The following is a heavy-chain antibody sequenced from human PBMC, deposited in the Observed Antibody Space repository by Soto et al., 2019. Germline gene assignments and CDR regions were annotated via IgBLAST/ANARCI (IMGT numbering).Heavy chain of an antibody. D-gene: IGHD5-18*01. CDR2: IYYSGST. J-gene: IGHJ4*02. V-gene: IGHV4-59*01. CDR1: GGSISSYY. CDR3: ARGTWIQLWTPFDY. Sequence: PSETLSLTCTVSGGSISSYYWSWIRQPPGKGLEWIGYIYYSGSTNYNPSLKSRVTISVDTSKNQFSLKLSSVTAADTAVYYCARGTWIQLWTPFDYWGQGTLVTVSS.